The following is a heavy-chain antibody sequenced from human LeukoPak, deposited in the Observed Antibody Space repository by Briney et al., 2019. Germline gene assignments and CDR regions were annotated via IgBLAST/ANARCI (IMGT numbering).Heavy chain of an antibody. CDR2: ISSSGSTI. J-gene: IGHJ5*02. Sequence: GGSLRLSCAASGFTFSDYYMSWIRQAPGKGLEWVSYISSSGSTIYYADSVKGRFTISRDNAKNSLYVQMDSLTVEDTAVYYCARVRCCEGSGLIYFDPWSQGTLVTVSS. CDR3: ARVRCCEGSGLIYFDP. CDR1: GFTFSDYY. V-gene: IGHV3-11*04. D-gene: IGHD6-19*01.